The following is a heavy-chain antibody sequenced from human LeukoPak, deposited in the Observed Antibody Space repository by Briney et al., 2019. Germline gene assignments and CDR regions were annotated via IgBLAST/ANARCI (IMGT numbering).Heavy chain of an antibody. CDR2: INHSGST. D-gene: IGHD3-16*01. CDR3: ARTPYDYVWGSYEFDY. CDR1: GGSFSGYY. J-gene: IGHJ4*02. Sequence: PSETLSLTCAVYGGSFSGYYWSWIRQPPGKGLEWIGEINHSGSTNYNPSLKSRVTISVDTSKNQFSLKLSSVTAADTAVYYCARTPYDYVWGSYEFDYWGQGTLVTVSS. V-gene: IGHV4-34*01.